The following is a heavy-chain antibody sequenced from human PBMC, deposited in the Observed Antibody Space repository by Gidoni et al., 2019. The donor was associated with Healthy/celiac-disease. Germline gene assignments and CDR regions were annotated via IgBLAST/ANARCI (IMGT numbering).Heavy chain of an antibody. CDR1: GGSISSGDYY. Sequence: QVQLQESGPGLVKPSQTLSLTCTVSGGSISSGDYYWSWIRQPPGKGLEWIGYIHYSGSTYHNPALKSRVTISVDTSKNQFSLKLSSVTAADTAVYYCAREPGSHYDSSGYYTGPRENYYYGMDVWGQGTTVTVSS. V-gene: IGHV4-30-4*01. CDR2: IHYSGST. CDR3: AREPGSHYDSSGYYTGPRENYYYGMDV. J-gene: IGHJ6*02. D-gene: IGHD3-22*01.